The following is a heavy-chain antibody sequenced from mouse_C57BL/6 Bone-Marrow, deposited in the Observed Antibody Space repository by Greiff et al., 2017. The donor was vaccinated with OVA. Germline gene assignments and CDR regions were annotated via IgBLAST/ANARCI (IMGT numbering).Heavy chain of an antibody. CDR1: GYAFSSSW. CDR3: AIITTVGESYAMDY. D-gene: IGHD1-1*01. V-gene: IGHV1-82*01. Sequence: QVQLQQPGAELVKPGASVKISCKASGYAFSSSWMNWVKQRPGKGLEWIGRIYPGDGDTNYNGKFKGKATLTADKSSSTAYMQLSSLTSEDSAVYFCAIITTVGESYAMDYWGQGTSVTVSS. CDR2: IYPGDGDT. J-gene: IGHJ4*01.